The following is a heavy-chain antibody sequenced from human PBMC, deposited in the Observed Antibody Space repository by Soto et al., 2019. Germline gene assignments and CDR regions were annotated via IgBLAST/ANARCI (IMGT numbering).Heavy chain of an antibody. J-gene: IGHJ5*02. CDR3: VRDIPHNWFDA. CDR1: GFTFSNYV. V-gene: IGHV3-48*01. Sequence: PGGSLRLSCEASGFTFSNYVTHCVRQAPGKGLEWVSYISSSSSTIYYADSVKGRFTISRDNAKNSLYLQMNSLRAEDTAVYYCVRDIPHNWFDAWGQGTLVTVFS. D-gene: IGHD2-21*01. CDR2: ISSSSSTI.